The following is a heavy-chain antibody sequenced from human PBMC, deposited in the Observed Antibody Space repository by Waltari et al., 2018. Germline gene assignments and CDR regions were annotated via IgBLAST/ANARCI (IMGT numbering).Heavy chain of an antibody. CDR1: GFTFGDYA. V-gene: IGHV3-49*03. CDR2: IRSKAFGGAP. J-gene: IGHJ4*02. D-gene: IGHD5-18*01. CDR3: TRVSGYSYGPDFDY. Sequence: RLSCTTSGFTFGDYALSWIRQAPGKGLGWVGFIRSKAFGGAPAYAASVTGRVIISRDDSKSIAYLQLNSLKTEDTGIYYCTRVSGYSYGPDFDYWGQGTLVTVSS.